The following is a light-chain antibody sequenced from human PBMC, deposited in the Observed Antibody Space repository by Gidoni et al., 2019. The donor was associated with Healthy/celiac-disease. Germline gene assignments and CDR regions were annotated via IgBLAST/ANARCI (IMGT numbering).Light chain of an antibody. CDR2: EGT. CDR1: QDIDDA. CDR3: LHHDNFPLT. Sequence: ERTLTKSPAFMSATPGDKVNISCKASQDIDDAMNWEQQKPGGAAIFIIQEGTTLGPGIPPRLSCSGYGSDFTLTINIIESEDAAYSFYLHHDNFPLTFGQGTKLEIK. V-gene: IGKV5-2*01. J-gene: IGKJ2*01.